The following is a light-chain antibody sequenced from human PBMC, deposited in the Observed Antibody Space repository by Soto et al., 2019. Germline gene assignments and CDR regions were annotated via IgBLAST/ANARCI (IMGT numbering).Light chain of an antibody. Sequence: DIHMTQFPSTLSASVGDRVTITCRASQSISSWLAWYQQKPGKAPKLLIYDASSLESGVPSRFSGSGSGTEFTLTISSLQPDDFATYYCQQYNSYSGTFGQGTKVDIK. V-gene: IGKV1-5*01. CDR1: QSISSW. CDR3: QQYNSYSGT. CDR2: DAS. J-gene: IGKJ1*01.